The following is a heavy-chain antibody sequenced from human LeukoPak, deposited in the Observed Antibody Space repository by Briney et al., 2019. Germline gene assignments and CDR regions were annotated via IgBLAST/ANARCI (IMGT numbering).Heavy chain of an antibody. D-gene: IGHD5-24*01. V-gene: IGHV1-46*01. CDR1: GYTFTSYY. CDR2: INPSGGST. CDR3: ARESNVEMATEGLDY. J-gene: IGHJ4*02. Sequence: GASVKVSCKASGYTFTSYYMHWVRQAPGQGLEWMGIINPSGGSTSYAQKFQGRVTMTRDMSTSTVYMELSSLRSEDTAVYYCARESNVEMATEGLDYWGQGTLVTVSS.